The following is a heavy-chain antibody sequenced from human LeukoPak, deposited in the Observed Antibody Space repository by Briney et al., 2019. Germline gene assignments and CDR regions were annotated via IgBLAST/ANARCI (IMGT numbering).Heavy chain of an antibody. V-gene: IGHV3-30*02. Sequence: GGSLRLSCAASGFTFSSYGMHWVRQAPGKGLEWVAFIRYDGSNKYYADSVKGRFTISRDNSKSTLYLQMNSLRAEDTAVYYCARSIVGATNALNDAFDIWGQGTMVTVSS. CDR3: ARSIVGATNALNDAFDI. D-gene: IGHD1-26*01. J-gene: IGHJ3*02. CDR2: IRYDGSNK. CDR1: GFTFSSYG.